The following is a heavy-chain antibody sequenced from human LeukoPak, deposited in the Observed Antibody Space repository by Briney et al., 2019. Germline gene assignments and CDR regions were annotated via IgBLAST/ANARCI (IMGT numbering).Heavy chain of an antibody. D-gene: IGHD1-26*01. CDR3: AREGWELDFDY. J-gene: IGHJ4*02. Sequence: PGGSLRLSCAASGFTFSSYGMHWVRQAPGKGLEWVSYISSSSSTIYYADSVKGRFTISRDNAKNSLYLQMNSLRAEDTAVYYCAREGWELDFDYWGQGTLVTVSS. CDR1: GFTFSSYG. CDR2: ISSSSSTI. V-gene: IGHV3-48*01.